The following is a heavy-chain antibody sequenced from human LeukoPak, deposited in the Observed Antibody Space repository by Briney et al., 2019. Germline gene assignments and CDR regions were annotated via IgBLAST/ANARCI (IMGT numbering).Heavy chain of an antibody. CDR1: GGSISSGTYY. Sequence: SQTLSLTCTVSGGSISSGTYYWSWIRQPAGKGLEWIGRIHTSGSTNYNPSLKSRVTISVDTSKNQFSLKLSSVTAADTAVYYCARGLPRWLLVGYLDVWGKGTTVTVSS. J-gene: IGHJ6*03. CDR2: IHTSGST. CDR3: ARGLPRWLLVGYLDV. D-gene: IGHD5-24*01. V-gene: IGHV4-61*02.